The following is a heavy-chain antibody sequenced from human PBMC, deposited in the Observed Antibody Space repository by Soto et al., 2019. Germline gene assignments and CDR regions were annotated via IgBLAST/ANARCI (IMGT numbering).Heavy chain of an antibody. J-gene: IGHJ4*02. V-gene: IGHV3-13*01. Sequence: EVQLVESGGGLVQPGGSLTLSCAASGFTFSTYDMHWVRQVAGKGLEWVSAIGTAGDTYYPGSVKGRFTISRENGKNSLYLQMNSLRDGDTAVYYCARLSDLVLALDYWGQGPLVTVSS. CDR1: GFTFSTYD. CDR2: IGTAGDT. CDR3: ARLSDLVLALDY. D-gene: IGHD2-21*01.